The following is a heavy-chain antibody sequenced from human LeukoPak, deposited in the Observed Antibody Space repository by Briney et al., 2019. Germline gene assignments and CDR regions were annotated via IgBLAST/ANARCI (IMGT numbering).Heavy chain of an antibody. D-gene: IGHD7-27*01. V-gene: IGHV5-10-1*01. J-gene: IGHJ5*02. CDR3: ARGTGEGWFDP. CDR1: GYSFTSYW. Sequence: GESLKISCKGSGYSFTSYWNSWVRQLPGKGLEWMGRSDPSDSYTKYSPSFQGHVTISIDKSITTAYLQWSSLKASDTAMYYCARGTGEGWFDPWGQGTLVTVSS. CDR2: SDPSDSYT.